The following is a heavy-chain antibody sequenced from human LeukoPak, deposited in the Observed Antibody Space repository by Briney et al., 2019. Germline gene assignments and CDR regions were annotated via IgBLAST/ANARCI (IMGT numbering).Heavy chain of an antibody. Sequence: ASVKVSCKASGGTFSSYAISWVRQAPGQGLEWMGGIIPIFGTASYAQKFQGRVTITTDEPTSTAYMELSSLRSEDTAVYYCATLTPWSGDDGGDLDYWGQGTLVTVSS. CDR3: ATLTPWSGDDGGDLDY. V-gene: IGHV1-69*05. J-gene: IGHJ4*02. CDR2: IIPIFGTA. CDR1: GGTFSSYA. D-gene: IGHD3-3*01.